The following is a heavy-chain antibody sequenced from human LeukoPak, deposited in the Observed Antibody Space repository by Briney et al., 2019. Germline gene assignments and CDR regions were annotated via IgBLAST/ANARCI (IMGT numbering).Heavy chain of an antibody. D-gene: IGHD4-17*01. V-gene: IGHV3-53*01. J-gene: IGHJ6*02. CDR2: IYSGGST. CDR3: ARERGPWDDYVRTTEEERGMDV. CDR1: GFTVSSSY. Sequence: GGSLRLSCAASGFTVSSSYMSWVRQAPGKGLEWVSVIYSGGSTYYEDSVKGRFTISRDNSKNTLYLQMNSLRAEDTAVYYCARERGPWDDYVRTTEEERGMDVWGQGTTVTVSS.